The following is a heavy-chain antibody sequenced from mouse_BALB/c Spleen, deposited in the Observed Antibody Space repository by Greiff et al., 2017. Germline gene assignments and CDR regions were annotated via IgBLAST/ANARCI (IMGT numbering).Heavy chain of an antibody. J-gene: IGHJ2*01. CDR3: ARGGGYYEGYFDD. V-gene: IGHV3-2*02. Sequence: EVQLQESGPGLVKPSQSLSLTCTVTGYSITSDYAWNWIRQFPGNKLEWMGYISYSGSTSYNPSLKSRISITRDTSKNQFFLQLNSVTTEDTATYYCARGGGYYEGYFDDWGRGTTLTVSS. CDR1: GYSITSDYA. CDR2: ISYSGST. D-gene: IGHD2-3*01.